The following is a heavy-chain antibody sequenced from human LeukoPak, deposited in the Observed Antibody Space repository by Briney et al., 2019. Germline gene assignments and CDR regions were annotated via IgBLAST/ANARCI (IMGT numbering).Heavy chain of an antibody. D-gene: IGHD1-26*01. CDR1: GFTFSSYA. V-gene: IGHV3-23*01. CDR3: AKCRGSYSTEPFDY. Sequence: GGSLRLSCAASGFTFSSYAMSWVRQAPGKGLEWVSAISGSGGSTYYADSVKGRFTISRDNSKNTLYLQTNSLRAEDTAVYYCAKCRGSYSTEPFDYWGQGTLVTVSS. J-gene: IGHJ4*02. CDR2: ISGSGGST.